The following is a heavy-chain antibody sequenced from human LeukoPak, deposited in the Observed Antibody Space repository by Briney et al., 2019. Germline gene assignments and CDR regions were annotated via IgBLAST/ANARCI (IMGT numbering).Heavy chain of an antibody. J-gene: IGHJ6*03. V-gene: IGHV1-18*04. CDR3: ARVTALYYYMDV. CDR2: IIPIFDTS. CDR1: GYTFTGYY. Sequence: ASVKVSCKASGYTFTGYYMHWVRQAPGQGLEWMGGIIPIFDTSHYAQKLQGRVTMTTDTSTGTVYMELRSLRSDDTAVYYCARVTALYYYMDVWGKGTTVTVSS.